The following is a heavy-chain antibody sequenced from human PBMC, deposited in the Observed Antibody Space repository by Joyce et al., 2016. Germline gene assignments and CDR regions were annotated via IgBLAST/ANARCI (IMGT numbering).Heavy chain of an antibody. V-gene: IGHV4-34*01. J-gene: IGHJ2*01. D-gene: IGHD4-11*01. Sequence: QVQLQQWGAGLLKPSETLSLTCTISGGSFGNYYWAWIRQTPGKGLEWIGEISYSGSTTTYNPSLKSRVAISIDTSKNQFSLNLNSVTAADTAVYYCARGWSSNYYFDIWGRGTLVTVSS. CDR3: ARGWSSNYYFDI. CDR1: GGSFGNYY. CDR2: ISYSGSTT.